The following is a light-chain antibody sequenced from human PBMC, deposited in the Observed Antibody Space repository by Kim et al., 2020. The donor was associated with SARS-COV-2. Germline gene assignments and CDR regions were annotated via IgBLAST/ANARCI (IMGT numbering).Light chain of an antibody. Sequence: QLVLTQSPSDSASLGASVKLTCTLSSGHSSYAIAWHQQQPEKGPRYLMKLNSDGSHSKGDGIPDRFSGSSSGAERYLTISSLQSEDEADYYCQTWGTGIQGVFGGGTQLTVL. J-gene: IGLJ3*02. CDR3: QTWGTGIQGV. V-gene: IGLV4-69*01. CDR1: SGHSSYA. CDR2: LNSDGSH.